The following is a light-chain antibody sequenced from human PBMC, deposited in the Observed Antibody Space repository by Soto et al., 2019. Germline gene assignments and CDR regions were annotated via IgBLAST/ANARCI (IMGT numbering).Light chain of an antibody. CDR3: SSYTTSNTYV. CDR2: EVN. CDR1: SSDIGVYNY. Sequence: QSVLAQPASVSGSPGQSITFSCTGTSSDIGVYNYVSWCQQHPGKAPKLMIYEVNNRPSGVSNRFSGSKSGNTASQTISGLQAEDEADYYCSSYTTSNTYVFGTGTKVTVL. V-gene: IGLV2-14*01. J-gene: IGLJ1*01.